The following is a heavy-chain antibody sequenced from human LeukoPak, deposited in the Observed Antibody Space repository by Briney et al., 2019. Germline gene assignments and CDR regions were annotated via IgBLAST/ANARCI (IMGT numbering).Heavy chain of an antibody. CDR3: ARTLGIAAAGTLGV. J-gene: IGHJ4*02. Sequence: ASVKVSCKASGGTFSNYAISWVRQAPGQGLEWMGGIIPIFGTANYAQKFQGRVTITTDESTSTAYMELSSLRSEDTAVYYCARTLGIAAAGTLGVWGQGTLVTVSS. D-gene: IGHD6-13*01. CDR1: GGTFSNYA. V-gene: IGHV1-69*05. CDR2: IIPIFGTA.